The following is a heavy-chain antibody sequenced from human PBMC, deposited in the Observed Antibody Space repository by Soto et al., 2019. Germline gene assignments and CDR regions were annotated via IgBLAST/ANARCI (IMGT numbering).Heavy chain of an antibody. D-gene: IGHD6-6*01. Sequence: EVQLVESGGGLVQPGGSLRLSCAASGFTVSTNYMTWVRQAPGKGLEWVSVIYIDGSTYYADSVKGRFTISRDNSKNTLYLQVNNLRAEDTAVYYCARIGASSSAAGGFDIWGQGTMVTVSS. CDR2: IYIDGST. CDR3: ARIGASSSAAGGFDI. J-gene: IGHJ3*02. V-gene: IGHV3-66*01. CDR1: GFTVSTNY.